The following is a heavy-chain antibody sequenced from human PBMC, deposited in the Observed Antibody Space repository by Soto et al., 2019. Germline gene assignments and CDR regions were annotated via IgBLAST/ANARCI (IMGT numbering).Heavy chain of an antibody. CDR3: AKPAPDMLVVPNGGFDY. J-gene: IGHJ4*02. Sequence: GGALLPSCAASGFIFSGYAMHWVRQSPGKGLEWVAAISFDGSDEYYADSVKGRFTISRDNSMNTLHLQMNSLRAEDTAVYYCAKPAPDMLVVPNGGFDYWGQGTLVTVSS. D-gene: IGHD2-15*01. V-gene: IGHV3-30*18. CDR1: GFIFSGYA. CDR2: ISFDGSDE.